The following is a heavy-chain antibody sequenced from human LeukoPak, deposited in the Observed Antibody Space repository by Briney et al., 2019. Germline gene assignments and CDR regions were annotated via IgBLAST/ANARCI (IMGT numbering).Heavy chain of an antibody. CDR3: ARDPKYSGSYGDDY. CDR2: IYYSGST. CDR1: GGSISSYY. J-gene: IGHJ4*02. V-gene: IGHV4-59*01. Sequence: PSETLFLTCTVSGGSISSYYWSWIRQPPGKGLEWIGYIYYSGSTNYNPSLKSRVTISVDTSKNQFSLKLSSVTAADTAVYYCARDPKYSGSYGDDYWGQGTLVTVSS. D-gene: IGHD1-26*01.